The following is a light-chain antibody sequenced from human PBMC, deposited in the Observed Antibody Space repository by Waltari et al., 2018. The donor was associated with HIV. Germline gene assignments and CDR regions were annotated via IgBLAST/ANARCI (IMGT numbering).Light chain of an antibody. V-gene: IGKV2-28*01. Sequence: DVVMTQSPPSLPVMPGESASISCRSNQSLLHSNGYNYLDWFLQKPGQSPVLLISLGSNRASGVPDRFSGSGSGTDFTLRITRVEADDVGLYYCMQALQTPYTFGQGTKLEI. CDR2: LGS. CDR1: QSLLHSNGYNY. CDR3: MQALQTPYT. J-gene: IGKJ2*01.